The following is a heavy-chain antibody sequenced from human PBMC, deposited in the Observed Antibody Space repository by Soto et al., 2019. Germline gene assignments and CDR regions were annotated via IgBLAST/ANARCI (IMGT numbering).Heavy chain of an antibody. V-gene: IGHV3-53*01. Sequence: GGSLRLSCAASGFTVSSNYMSWVRQAPGKGLEWVSVIYSGGSTYYADSVKGRFTISRDNSKNTLYLQMNSLRAEDTAVYYCARDSGSLYGMDVWGQGTTVTVSS. CDR2: IYSGGST. D-gene: IGHD1-26*01. J-gene: IGHJ6*02. CDR3: ARDSGSLYGMDV. CDR1: GFTVSSNY.